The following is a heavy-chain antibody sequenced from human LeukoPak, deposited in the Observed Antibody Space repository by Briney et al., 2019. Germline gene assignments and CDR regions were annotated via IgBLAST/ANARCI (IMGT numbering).Heavy chain of an antibody. CDR3: ARDRPPNYFDD. CDR2: FDPEDGET. CDR1: GYTLTELS. V-gene: IGHV1-24*01. Sequence: ASVKVSCKVSGYTLTELSMHWVRQAPGKGLEWMGGFDPEDGETIYAQKFQGRVTMTRDTSTSTVYMELSSLRSEDTAVYYCARDRPPNYFDDWGQGTLVTVSS. J-gene: IGHJ4*02.